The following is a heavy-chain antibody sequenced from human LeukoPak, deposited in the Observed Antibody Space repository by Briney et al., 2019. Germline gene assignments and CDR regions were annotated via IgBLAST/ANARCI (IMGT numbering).Heavy chain of an antibody. Sequence: GGSLRLSCSASGFTFSRFWMSWVRQAPGKGLEYVALIKQGGSEIYHMDSVKGRFSISRDDATNSLYLQMNSLRVEDTALYYCARDRESESDSEGDYWGQGTLVTVSS. CDR1: GFTFSRFW. CDR3: ARDRESESDSEGDY. V-gene: IGHV3-7*01. D-gene: IGHD4-11*01. J-gene: IGHJ4*02. CDR2: IKQGGSEI.